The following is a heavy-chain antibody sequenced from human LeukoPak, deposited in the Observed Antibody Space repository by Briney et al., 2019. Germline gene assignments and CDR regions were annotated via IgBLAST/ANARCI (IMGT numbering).Heavy chain of an antibody. CDR1: GGSISSNY. Sequence: PSETLSLTCTVSGGSISSNYWGWLRQPPGKTLEWIGSIYSSGSTYYNPSLKSRVIIIIDTPKNHFSLTLSSVTAADTAVYYCARSDGYGLVGIWGQGTMVTVSS. D-gene: IGHD3-10*01. CDR2: IYSSGST. CDR3: ARSDGYGLVGI. J-gene: IGHJ3*02. V-gene: IGHV4-39*07.